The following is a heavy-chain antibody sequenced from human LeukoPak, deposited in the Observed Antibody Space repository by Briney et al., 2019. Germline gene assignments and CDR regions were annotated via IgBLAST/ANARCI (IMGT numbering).Heavy chain of an antibody. Sequence: KPSETLSLTCTVSGGSISSYYWSWLRQPPGKGLEWIGYIYYSGSTNYNPSLKSRVTISVDTSKNQFSLKLSSVTAADTAVYYRARATSYCSGGSCYHGNSFYPSAPGMDVWGQGTTVTVSS. D-gene: IGHD2-15*01. J-gene: IGHJ6*02. CDR1: GGSISSYY. CDR2: IYYSGST. CDR3: ARATSYCSGGSCYHGNSFYPSAPGMDV. V-gene: IGHV4-59*12.